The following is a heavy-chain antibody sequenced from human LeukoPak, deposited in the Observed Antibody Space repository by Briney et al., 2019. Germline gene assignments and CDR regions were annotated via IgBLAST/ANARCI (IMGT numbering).Heavy chain of an antibody. Sequence: PGGSLRLSCAASGFTFSSYTMNWVRQAPGKGLQWVSTVSASSDIHYSDSVKGRFTISRDNARNSLYLQMSSLRAEDTAVYYCARGGTGATKRYYFYAMDVWGQGTTVTVSS. CDR2: VSASSDI. V-gene: IGHV3-69-1*02. J-gene: IGHJ6*02. D-gene: IGHD1-26*01. CDR1: GFTFSSYT. CDR3: ARGGTGATKRYYFYAMDV.